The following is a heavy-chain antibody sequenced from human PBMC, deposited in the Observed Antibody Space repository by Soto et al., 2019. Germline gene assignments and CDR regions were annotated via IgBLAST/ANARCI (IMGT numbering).Heavy chain of an antibody. V-gene: IGHV3-23*01. Sequence: EVQLLESGGGLVQPGGSLRLSCAASGFTFSSYAMSWVRQAPGKGLECVSAISGSGGSTYYADSVKGRFTISRDNSKNTLYLKMNSLRAEDTAVYYFAKDYSGGYDLRDHFDYWGQGTLVTVSS. CDR2: ISGSGGST. CDR1: GFTFSSYA. D-gene: IGHD5-12*01. CDR3: AKDYSGGYDLRDHFDY. J-gene: IGHJ4*02.